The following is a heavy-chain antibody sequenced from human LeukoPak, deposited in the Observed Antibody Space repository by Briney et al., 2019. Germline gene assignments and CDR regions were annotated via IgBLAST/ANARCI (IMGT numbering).Heavy chain of an antibody. CDR3: ARSNIVVVTAVPDY. D-gene: IGHD2-21*02. J-gene: IGHJ4*02. CDR1: VYTFTIYG. CDR2: INPNSGGT. Sequence: ASGTVSYTSAVYTFTIYGISRVRQAPGQGGEGMGGINPNSGGTNYAQKFQGRVTMTRDTSISTAYMELSRLRSDDTAVYYCARSNIVVVTAVPDYWGQGTLVTVSS. V-gene: IGHV1-2*02.